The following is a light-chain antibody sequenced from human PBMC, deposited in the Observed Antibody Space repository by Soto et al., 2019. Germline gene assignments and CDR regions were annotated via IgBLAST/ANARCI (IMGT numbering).Light chain of an antibody. J-gene: IGKJ4*01. CDR1: QDISGY. V-gene: IGKV1-9*01. Sequence: DIQLTQSPSFLSASVGDRVTITCRTSQDISGYLAWYQQKPGKAPKLLIYAASTLQSGVRSRFSGSGSGTEFTLTISSLQPEDFATYYCQQLNSYPLSFGGGTKVEI. CDR2: AAS. CDR3: QQLNSYPLS.